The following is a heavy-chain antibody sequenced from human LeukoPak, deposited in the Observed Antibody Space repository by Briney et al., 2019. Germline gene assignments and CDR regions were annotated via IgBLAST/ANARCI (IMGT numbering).Heavy chain of an antibody. V-gene: IGHV1-18*01. CDR1: GYTFTSYG. D-gene: IGHD2-21*02. Sequence: ASVKVSCEASGYTFTSYGISWVRQAPGQGLEWMGWISAYNGNTNYAQKLQGRVTMTTDTSTSTAYMELRSLRSDDTAVYYCAREKLPLFGLLFVPYYFDYWGQGTLVTVSS. J-gene: IGHJ4*02. CDR2: ISAYNGNT. CDR3: AREKLPLFGLLFVPYYFDY.